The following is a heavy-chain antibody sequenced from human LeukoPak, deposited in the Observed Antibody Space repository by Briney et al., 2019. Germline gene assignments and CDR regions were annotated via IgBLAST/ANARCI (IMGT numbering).Heavy chain of an antibody. D-gene: IGHD5-18*01. CDR3: ARDDAHGRGYSYGTTDY. J-gene: IGHJ4*02. CDR1: GFTFSSYE. CDR2: ISSSGSTI. V-gene: IGHV3-48*03. Sequence: PGGSLRPSCAASGFTFSSYEMNWVRQAPGKGLEWVSYISSSGSTIYYADSVKGRFTISRDNAKNSLYLQMNSLRAEDTAVYYCARDDAHGRGYSYGTTDYWGQGTLVTVSS.